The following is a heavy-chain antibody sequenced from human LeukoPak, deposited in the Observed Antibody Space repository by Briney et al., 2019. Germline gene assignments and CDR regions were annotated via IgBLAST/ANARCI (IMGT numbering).Heavy chain of an antibody. Sequence: SETPSLTCTVSGGSISSSSYYWGWIRQPPGQGLEWIGSIYYSVSTYYNPSLKSRVTISVDTSKNQFSLKLSSVTAADTAVYYCATFYCSGGRCCFGYWGQGTLVTVSS. CDR1: GGSISSSSYY. J-gene: IGHJ4*02. CDR2: IYYSVST. D-gene: IGHD2-15*01. CDR3: ATFYCSGGRCCFGY. V-gene: IGHV4-39*05.